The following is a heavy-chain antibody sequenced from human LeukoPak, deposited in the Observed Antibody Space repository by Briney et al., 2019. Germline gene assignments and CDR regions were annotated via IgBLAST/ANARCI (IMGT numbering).Heavy chain of an antibody. CDR2: INSGSTYI. V-gene: IGHV3-21*01. CDR3: AKGAAAGTDLHTVH. Sequence: GGSLRLSCAASEFTFSSYSMNWVRQAPGKGLEWVSSINSGSTYIYYADSVKGGFTISRDNAKNSLSLQMNGLRGEDTAVYYCAKGAAAGTDLHTVHWGQGALVIVSS. D-gene: IGHD6-13*01. J-gene: IGHJ4*02. CDR1: EFTFSSYS.